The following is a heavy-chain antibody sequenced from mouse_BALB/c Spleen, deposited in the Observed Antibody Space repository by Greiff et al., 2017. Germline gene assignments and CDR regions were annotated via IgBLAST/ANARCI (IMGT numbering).Heavy chain of an antibody. D-gene: IGHD1-1*01. V-gene: IGHV1-39*01. CDR3: TRSYYGSSYDWFAY. J-gene: IGHJ3*01. Sequence: VQLQQSGPELEKPGASVKISCKASGYSFTGYNMNWVKQSNGKSLEWIGNIDPYYGGTSYNQKFKGKATLTADKSSSTAYMELRSLTSEDSAVYYCTRSYYGSSYDWFAYWGQGTLVTVSA. CDR2: IDPYYGGT. CDR1: GYSFTGYN.